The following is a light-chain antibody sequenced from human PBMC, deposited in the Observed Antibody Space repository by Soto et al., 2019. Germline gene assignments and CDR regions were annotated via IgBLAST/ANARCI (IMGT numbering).Light chain of an antibody. CDR1: QSISSW. V-gene: IGKV1-5*01. J-gene: IGKJ1*01. Sequence: DIQMTQSPSILSASVGDRVTITCWASQSISSWLAWYQQKPGKAPKLLIYDASILESGVPSRFSGSGSGTEFTLTISSLQPDDFATYYCQHCNSYSEAFGQGTKVDI. CDR3: QHCNSYSEA. CDR2: DAS.